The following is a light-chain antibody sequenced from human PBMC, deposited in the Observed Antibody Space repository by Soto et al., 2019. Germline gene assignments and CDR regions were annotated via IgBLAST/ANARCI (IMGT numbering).Light chain of an antibody. CDR1: QSVSSSY. J-gene: IGKJ1*01. CDR2: DVS. V-gene: IGKV3-20*01. CDR3: QQYGSSPT. Sequence: EIVLTQSPGTLSLSPGERATLSCRSSQSVSSSYLAWYQQKPGQAPRLLIYDVSSRATGITDRFSGSGSGTDFTLASSRLEPEDFAVYYCQQYGSSPTFGQGTKVEIK.